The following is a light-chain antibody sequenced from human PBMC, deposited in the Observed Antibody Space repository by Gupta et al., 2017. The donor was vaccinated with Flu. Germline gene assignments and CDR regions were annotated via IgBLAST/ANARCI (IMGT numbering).Light chain of an antibody. CDR1: RGLRRA. CDR3: LQDYNYPRT. CDR2: AAS. V-gene: IGKV1-6*01. Sequence: GVRVTITCRASRGLRRALCWYHRRPFKAPNLMVSAASRLPSGVPSQFSDSGSGTHFTLTISSLQPEDFATYYCLQDYNYPRTFGQMTKL. J-gene: IGKJ2*01.